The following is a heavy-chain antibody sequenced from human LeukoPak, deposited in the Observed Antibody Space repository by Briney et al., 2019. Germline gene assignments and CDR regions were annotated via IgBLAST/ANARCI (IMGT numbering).Heavy chain of an antibody. V-gene: IGHV1-2*02. J-gene: IGHJ1*01. CDR2: INPKSGVT. CDR1: GYTFTANY. D-gene: IGHD2-15*01. Sequence: ASVKVSCKTSGYTFTANYIHWVRQAPGQGLEWMGWINPKSGVTNYAQKFQGRVTMTRDTSISTAYMELNSLRSDDTAVYFCARRRPYCSGGACYHWGQGTLVTVSS. CDR3: ARRRPYCSGGACYH.